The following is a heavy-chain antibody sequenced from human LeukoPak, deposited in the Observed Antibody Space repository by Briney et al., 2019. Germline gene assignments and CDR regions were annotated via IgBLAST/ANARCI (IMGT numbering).Heavy chain of an antibody. D-gene: IGHD5-24*01. J-gene: IGHJ4*02. V-gene: IGHV4-4*09. Sequence: SETLSLTCTVSGGSISTYYWSWIRQPPGKGLEWIGYIYTTGSTNYIPSLKSRVTMSMDTSENQFSLKLSSVTAADTAVYYCARGFYGYNWFDNWGQGTLATVSS. CDR2: IYTTGST. CDR3: ARGFYGYNWFDN. CDR1: GGSISTYY.